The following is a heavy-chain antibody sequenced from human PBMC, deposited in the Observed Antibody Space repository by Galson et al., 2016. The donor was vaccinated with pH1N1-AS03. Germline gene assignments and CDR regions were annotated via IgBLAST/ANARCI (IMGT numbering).Heavy chain of an antibody. D-gene: IGHD2/OR15-2a*01. CDR2: ISFDGNNR. V-gene: IGHV3-30*18. CDR3: AKAAEFASMTYDFEY. CDR1: GFIFTSYT. J-gene: IGHJ4*02. Sequence: SLRLSCAASGFIFTSYTMHWVRQAPGKGLEWVAVISFDGNNRYYMDSVKGRFSISRDDSKNTLYLQMNSLRVADTVVYYCAKAAEFASMTYDFEYWGQGTLGTVTS.